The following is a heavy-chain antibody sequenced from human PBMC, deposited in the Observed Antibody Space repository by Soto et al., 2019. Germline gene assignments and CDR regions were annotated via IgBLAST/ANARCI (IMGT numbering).Heavy chain of an antibody. Sequence: GGSLRLSCAASGFTFDDYAMHWVRQAPGKGLEWVSGISWNSGSICYADAEKGRFTITRDNAKNSLYQQMNSLRAEDAASAYCAKDKCTRVREVASAFDIWGQGTLVTVSS. CDR2: ISWNSGSI. CDR1: GFTFDDYA. D-gene: IGHD3-10*01. CDR3: AKDKCTRVREVASAFDI. J-gene: IGHJ4*01. V-gene: IGHV3-9*01.